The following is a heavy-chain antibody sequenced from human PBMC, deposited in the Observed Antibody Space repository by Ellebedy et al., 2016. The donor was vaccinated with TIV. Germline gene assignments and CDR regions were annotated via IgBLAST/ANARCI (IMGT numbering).Heavy chain of an antibody. CDR3: AREGDTAMVHGMDV. CDR2: IYYSGST. D-gene: IGHD5-18*01. J-gene: IGHJ6*02. Sequence: MPSETLSLTCIVSGGSISSGGYYWSWIRQHPGKGLEWIGYIYYSGSTYYNPSLKSRVTISVDTSKNQFSLKLSSVTAAETAVYYCAREGDTAMVHGMDVWGQGTTVTVSS. V-gene: IGHV4-31*03. CDR1: GGSISSGGYY.